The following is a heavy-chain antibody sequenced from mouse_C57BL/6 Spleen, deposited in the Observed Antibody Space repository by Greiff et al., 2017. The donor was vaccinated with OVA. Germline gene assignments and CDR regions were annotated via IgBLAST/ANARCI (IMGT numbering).Heavy chain of an antibody. CDR2: IYPGDGDT. CDR3: ARYDGGAMDY. D-gene: IGHD2-3*01. J-gene: IGHJ4*01. CDR1: GYAFSSSW. Sequence: VKVVESGPELVKPGASVKISCKASGYAFSSSWMNWVKQRPGKGLEWIGRIYPGDGDTNYNGKFKGKATLTADKSSSTAYMQLSSLTSEDSAVYFCARYDGGAMDYWGQGTSVTVSS. V-gene: IGHV1-82*01.